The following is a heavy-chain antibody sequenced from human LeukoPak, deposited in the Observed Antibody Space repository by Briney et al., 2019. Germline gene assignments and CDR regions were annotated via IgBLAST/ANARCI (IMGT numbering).Heavy chain of an antibody. CDR3: AVGAIFGVVIIPPDY. Sequence: ASVKVSCKASGYTFTGYYMHWVRQAPGQGLEWMGWINPNSGGTNYAQKFQGRVTMTRDTSISTAYMELSRLRSDDTAVYYCAVGAIFGVVIIPPDYWGQGTLVTVSS. V-gene: IGHV1-2*02. CDR2: INPNSGGT. D-gene: IGHD3-3*01. J-gene: IGHJ4*02. CDR1: GYTFTGYY.